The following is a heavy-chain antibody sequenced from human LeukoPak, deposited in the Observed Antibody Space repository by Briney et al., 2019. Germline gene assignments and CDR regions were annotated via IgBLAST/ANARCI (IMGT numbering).Heavy chain of an antibody. J-gene: IGHJ4*02. Sequence: HPGGSLRLSCAASGFTFSSYAMSWVRQAPGKGLEWVSAISGSGGSTYYADSVKGRFTISRDNSKNTLCLQMNSLRAEDTAVYYCAKRTYDILTGYYNEWYFDYWGQGTLVTVSS. D-gene: IGHD3-9*01. CDR1: GFTFSSYA. CDR2: ISGSGGST. CDR3: AKRTYDILTGYYNEWYFDY. V-gene: IGHV3-23*01.